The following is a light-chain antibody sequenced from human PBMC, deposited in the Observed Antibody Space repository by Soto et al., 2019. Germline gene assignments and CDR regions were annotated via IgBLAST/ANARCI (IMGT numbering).Light chain of an antibody. V-gene: IGKV1-39*01. CDR3: QQGYSNPWT. J-gene: IGKJ1*01. CDR1: QTVNTY. Sequence: DIQMTQSPSSLSASIGDRVTITCRASQTVNTYLHWYQQKPGKAPKLLIYAASNLQSGVPSRFSGSGSGTNFTLSLNSLQPEDFATYYCQQGYSNPWTFGRGTKVDI. CDR2: AAS.